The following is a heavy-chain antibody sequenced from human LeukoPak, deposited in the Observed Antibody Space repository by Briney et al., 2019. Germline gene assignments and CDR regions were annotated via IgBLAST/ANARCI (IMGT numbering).Heavy chain of an antibody. D-gene: IGHD3-9*01. CDR3: GRIQKAANTIYWYYMDV. Sequence: GRSLRLSCTASGFTFGDYSIIWVRQAPGKGPEWVSFIRKAAHGGTREFAETVKGRFSISRDDYKSVAYLDMNNLQIDDTAVYDCGRIQKAANTIYWYYMDVWGKGTTVTVSS. J-gene: IGHJ6*03. CDR1: GFTFGDYS. V-gene: IGHV3-49*04. CDR2: IRKAAHGGTR.